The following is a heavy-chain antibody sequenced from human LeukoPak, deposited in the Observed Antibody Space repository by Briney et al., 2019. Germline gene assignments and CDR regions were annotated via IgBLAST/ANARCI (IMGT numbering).Heavy chain of an antibody. CDR3: ARPRGCGTTRCNNFDY. V-gene: IGHV3-7*01. J-gene: IGHJ4*02. D-gene: IGHD2-2*01. Sequence: GGSLRLSYAASGFTFSNYGVHWVRQAPGKGLEWVANIKQDGSEKYYVDSVKGRFTISRDNAKNSLYLQMNSLRAEDTAVYYCARPRGCGTTRCNNFDYWGQGTLVTVSS. CDR1: GFTFSNYG. CDR2: IKQDGSEK.